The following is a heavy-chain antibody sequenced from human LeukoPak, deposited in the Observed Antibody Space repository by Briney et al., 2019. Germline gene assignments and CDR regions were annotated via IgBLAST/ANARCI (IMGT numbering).Heavy chain of an antibody. V-gene: IGHV4-4*02. Sequence: PSETLSLTCTVSGDSISSNNWWNWVRQPPGKGLDWIGEISHAGSTKYNPSLKNRVTISKDDSKNQFSLKLNSVTAADTAAYYCTRSRGWWGLDYWGQGALVTVSS. J-gene: IGHJ4*02. D-gene: IGHD2-8*02. CDR2: ISHAGST. CDR1: GDSISSNNW. CDR3: TRSRGWWGLDY.